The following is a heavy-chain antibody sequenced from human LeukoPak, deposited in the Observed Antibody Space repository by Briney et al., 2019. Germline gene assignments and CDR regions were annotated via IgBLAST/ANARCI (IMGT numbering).Heavy chain of an antibody. Sequence: PSETLSLTCTVSSGSISGYYWSWIRQPPGKGLEWIGYIHYSGSTNYSPSLKSRVTISVDTSKNQFSLKLSSVTAADMAVYYCARHVSCGSDCYSVHYFDYWGQGTLVTVSS. V-gene: IGHV4-59*08. D-gene: IGHD2-21*02. CDR2: IHYSGST. CDR1: SGSISGYY. CDR3: ARHVSCGSDCYSVHYFDY. J-gene: IGHJ4*02.